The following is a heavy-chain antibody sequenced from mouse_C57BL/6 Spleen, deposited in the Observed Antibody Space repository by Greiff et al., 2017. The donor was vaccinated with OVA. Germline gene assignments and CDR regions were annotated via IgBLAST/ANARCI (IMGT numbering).Heavy chain of an antibody. V-gene: IGHV1-52*01. CDR1: GYTFTSYW. D-gene: IGHD1-1*01. CDR2: IDPSDSET. J-gene: IGHJ3*01. CDR3: AREGYYYGSSFRGAWFAY. Sequence: QVQLKQPGAELVRPGSSVKLSCKASGYTFTSYWMHWVKQRPIQGLEWIGNIDPSDSETHYNQKFKDKATLTVDKSSSTAYMQLSSLTSEDSAVYYVAREGYYYGSSFRGAWFAYWGQGTLVTVSA.